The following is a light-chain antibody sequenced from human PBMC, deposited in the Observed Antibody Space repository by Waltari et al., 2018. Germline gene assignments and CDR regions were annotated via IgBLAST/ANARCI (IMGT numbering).Light chain of an antibody. J-gene: IGLJ2*01. V-gene: IGLV2-11*01. Sequence: QSALTQPRSVSGSPGQSVTISCTGTSSDVGGYNYVSWYQQHPGKAPKLSIYDVTKRPSGGPDRFSGSKSGNTASLTISGLQAEDEADYYCCSYGGSYSFVVFGGGTKLTVL. CDR3: CSYGGSYSFVV. CDR2: DVT. CDR1: SSDVGGYNY.